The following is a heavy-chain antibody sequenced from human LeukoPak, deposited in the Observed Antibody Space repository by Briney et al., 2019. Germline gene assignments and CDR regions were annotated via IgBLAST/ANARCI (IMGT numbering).Heavy chain of an antibody. CDR1: GYTFTSYG. J-gene: IGHJ4*02. CDR3: ARVFARGVIITYYFDY. V-gene: IGHV1-18*04. CDR2: ISAYNGNT. Sequence: ASVKVSCKASGYTFTSYGISWVRQAPGQGLEWMGWISAYNGNTNYAQKLQGRVTMTTDTSTSTAYMELRSLRSDDTAVYYCARVFARGVIITYYFDYWGQGTLVTVSS. D-gene: IGHD3-10*01.